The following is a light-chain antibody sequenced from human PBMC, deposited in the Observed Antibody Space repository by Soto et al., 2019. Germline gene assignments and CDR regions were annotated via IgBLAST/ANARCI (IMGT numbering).Light chain of an antibody. V-gene: IGKV3-20*01. CDR3: QQYGSSPWT. Sequence: EIVLTQSPGTLSLSPGDRATLSCRASQSVSSSFLAWYQQKPGQAPRLLIYGASSRATGIPDRFSGSGSGTDFTLTISGLEPEDFAVYYCQQYGSSPWTFGQGTKVEIK. J-gene: IGKJ1*01. CDR2: GAS. CDR1: QSVSSSF.